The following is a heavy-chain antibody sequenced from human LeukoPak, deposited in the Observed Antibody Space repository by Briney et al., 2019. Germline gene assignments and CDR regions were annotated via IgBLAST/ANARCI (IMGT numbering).Heavy chain of an antibody. D-gene: IGHD3-3*01. CDR3: ARTYDPYYYYYMDV. CDR2: IYYSGST. Sequence: SETLSLTCTVSGGSISSYYWSWIRQPPGKGLEWIGYIYYSGSTNYNPSLKSRVTISVDTSKNQFSLKLSFVTAADTAVYYCARTYDPYYYYYMDVWGKGTTVTVSS. J-gene: IGHJ6*03. V-gene: IGHV4-59*01. CDR1: GGSISSYY.